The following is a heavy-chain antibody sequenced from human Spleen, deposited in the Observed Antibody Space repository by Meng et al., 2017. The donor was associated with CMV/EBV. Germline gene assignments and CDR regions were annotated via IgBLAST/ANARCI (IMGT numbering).Heavy chain of an antibody. V-gene: IGHV4-34*01. CDR3: ARDHLGFDY. D-gene: IGHD7-27*01. CDR2: INHSGST. CDR1: GGSVSVYY. Sequence: GRGRVKAWGTLCLTCAVYGGSVSVYYWSWIRQPPGKGREWIWEINHSGSTSYDRSLKSRVTISVDTSKNQFSLKRSSVTAANTAVYYCARDHLGFDYWGQGTLVTVSS. J-gene: IGHJ4*02.